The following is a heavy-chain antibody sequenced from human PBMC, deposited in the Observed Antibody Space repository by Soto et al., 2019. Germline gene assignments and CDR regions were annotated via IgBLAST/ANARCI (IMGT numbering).Heavy chain of an antibody. CDR2: INPSGGST. CDR1: RYTFTNFY. J-gene: IGHJ6*02. CDR3: ARSQVGRPLDV. Sequence: SGKVSFKASRYTFTNFYIHWLRQAPGQGLEWMGIINPSGGSTTYSQKFQGRVTMTRDTSTSTVHMELITLRSEDTAVYYCARSQVGRPLDVWGPGTTVTVSS. D-gene: IGHD1-26*01. V-gene: IGHV1-46*01.